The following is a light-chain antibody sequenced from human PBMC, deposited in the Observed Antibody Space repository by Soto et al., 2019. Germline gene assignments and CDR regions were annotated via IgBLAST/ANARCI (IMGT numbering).Light chain of an antibody. J-gene: IGLJ7*01. V-gene: IGLV1-47*01. CDR3: AAWDDSLSGPV. Sequence: QSVLTQPPSASGTPGQRVTISCSGSSSNIGSNYVYWYQQLPGTAPKLLIYRNNQRPSGVPYRFSGSKSGTSASLAISGLRSEDEDDYYCAAWDDSLSGPVFGGGTQLTVL. CDR1: SSNIGSNY. CDR2: RNN.